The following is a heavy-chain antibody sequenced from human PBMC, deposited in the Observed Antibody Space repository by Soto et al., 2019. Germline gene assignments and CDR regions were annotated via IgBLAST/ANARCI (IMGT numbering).Heavy chain of an antibody. Sequence: SVTLSLTCTVSGGSVSSGSYYWSWIRQPPGKGLEWIGYIYYSGSTNYNPSLKSRVTISVDTSKNQFSLKLSSVTAADTAVYYCARSYDYVWGSYRDPNNWFDPWGQGTLVTVSS. J-gene: IGHJ5*02. CDR3: ARSYDYVWGSYRDPNNWFDP. CDR2: IYYSGST. V-gene: IGHV4-61*01. D-gene: IGHD3-16*02. CDR1: GGSVSSGSYY.